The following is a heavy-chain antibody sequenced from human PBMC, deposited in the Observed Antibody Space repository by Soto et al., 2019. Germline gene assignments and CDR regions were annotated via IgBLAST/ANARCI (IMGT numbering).Heavy chain of an antibody. CDR1: GGTFSSYA. V-gene: IGHV1-69*01. Sequence: QVQLVQSGAEVKKPGSSVKVSCKASGGTFSSYAISWVRQAPGQGIEWMGGIIPIFGTANYAQKFQGRVTITADESTSTAYMELSSLRSEDTAVYYCARSGIVVVPAATIGAPYYLDYWGQGTLVTVSS. CDR2: IIPIFGTA. D-gene: IGHD2-2*01. CDR3: ARSGIVVVPAATIGAPYYLDY. J-gene: IGHJ4*02.